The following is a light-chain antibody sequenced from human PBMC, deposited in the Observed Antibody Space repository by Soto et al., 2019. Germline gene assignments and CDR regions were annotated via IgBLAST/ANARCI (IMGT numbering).Light chain of an antibody. Sequence: EVVLTQSPGTLSLSPGQRATLSFRASQTISSGYLAWYQQRSGQTPRLLIYGASSRATGIPDRFSGSGSGTDLTLTISRLDREDFAVYSCQQYGSSPATFGQGTKVDI. V-gene: IGKV3-20*01. CDR1: QTISSGY. CDR2: GAS. J-gene: IGKJ1*01. CDR3: QQYGSSPAT.